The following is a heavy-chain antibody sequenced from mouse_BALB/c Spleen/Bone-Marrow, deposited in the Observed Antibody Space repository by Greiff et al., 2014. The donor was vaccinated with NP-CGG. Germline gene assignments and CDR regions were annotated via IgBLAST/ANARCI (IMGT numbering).Heavy chain of an antibody. CDR1: GFSFSDYY. CDR3: ARLGDYSYFDY. V-gene: IGHV5-12*01. J-gene: IGHJ2*01. CDR2: ISDSGGST. D-gene: IGHD1-1*01. Sequence: VQLKESGGGIVQPGGSLKLSCVLSGFSFSDYYMYWVRQTPEKRLEWVAYISDSGGSTYYPDTVKGRFTISRDNAKNTLYLQMSRLKSEDTAMYYCARLGDYSYFDYWGQGTTLTVSS.